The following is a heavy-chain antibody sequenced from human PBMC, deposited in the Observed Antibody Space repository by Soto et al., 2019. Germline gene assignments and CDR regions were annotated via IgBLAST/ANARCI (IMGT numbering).Heavy chain of an antibody. D-gene: IGHD3-22*01. CDR1: GGTFSSYT. J-gene: IGHJ3*02. CDR3: ARDRGNYYDSSGYYYLDAFDI. CDR2: IIPILGIA. Sequence: QVQLVQSGAEVKKPGSSVKVSCKASGGTFSSYTISWVRQAPGQGLEWMGRIIPILGIANYAQKFQGRVTITADKSTSTAYMELSSLRSEDTAVYYCARDRGNYYDSSGYYYLDAFDIWGQGTMVTVSS. V-gene: IGHV1-69*08.